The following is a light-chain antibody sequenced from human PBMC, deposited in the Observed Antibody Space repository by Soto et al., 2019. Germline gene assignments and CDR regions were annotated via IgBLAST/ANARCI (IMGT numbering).Light chain of an antibody. CDR3: QQYKNWGT. CDR1: QSVGSD. V-gene: IGKV3-15*01. CDR2: DAS. Sequence: EIAMTQSPATLPVSPGERVTLSCRVSQSVGSDLAWYQQKPGQLPRLLIYDASTRATGIPTRFSGSGYGTEFTLTISILQYEDSAVYYCQQYKNWGTFGQGTTVEIK. J-gene: IGKJ1*01.